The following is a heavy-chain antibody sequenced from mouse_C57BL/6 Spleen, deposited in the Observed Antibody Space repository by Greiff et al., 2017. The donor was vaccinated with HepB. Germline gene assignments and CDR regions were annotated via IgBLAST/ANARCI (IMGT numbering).Heavy chain of an antibody. CDR1: GFTFSDYY. CDR2: ISNGGGST. V-gene: IGHV5-12*01. CDR3: ARRVTMVERGNDAMDY. D-gene: IGHD2-2*01. Sequence: EVKLVESGGGLVQPGGSLKLSCAASGFTFSDYYMYWVRQTPEKRLEWVAYISNGGGSTYYPDTVKGRFTISRDNAKNTLYLQMSRLKSEDTAMYYCARRVTMVERGNDAMDYWGQGTSVTVSS. J-gene: IGHJ4*01.